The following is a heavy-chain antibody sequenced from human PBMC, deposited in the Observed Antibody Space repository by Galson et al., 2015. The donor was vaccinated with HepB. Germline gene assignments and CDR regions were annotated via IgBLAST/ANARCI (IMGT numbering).Heavy chain of an antibody. CDR3: AKDQSLGRVKYYFDY. CDR2: ISYDGSNK. J-gene: IGHJ4*02. CDR1: GYSFTSYW. D-gene: IGHD4-11*01. Sequence: SGAEVKKPGESLKISCKGSGYSFTSYWIGWVRQAPGKGLEWVAVISYDGSNKYYADSVKGRFTISRDNSKNTLYLQMNCLRAEDTAVYYCAKDQSLGRVKYYFDYWGQGTLVTVSS. V-gene: IGHV3-30*18.